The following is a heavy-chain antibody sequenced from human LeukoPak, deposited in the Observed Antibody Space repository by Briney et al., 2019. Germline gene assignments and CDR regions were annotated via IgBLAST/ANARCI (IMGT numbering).Heavy chain of an antibody. V-gene: IGHV1-69*01. CDR1: GGTFSSYA. CDR2: IIPIFGTA. J-gene: IGHJ5*02. CDR3: ASVPDSSSWNNWFGP. D-gene: IGHD6-13*01. Sequence: ASVKVSCKASGGTFSSYAIRWVRQAPGQGLEWMGGIIPIFGTANYAQKFQGRVTITADESTSTAYMELSSLRSEAPAVYYCASVPDSSSWNNWFGPWGQGTLVNGSS.